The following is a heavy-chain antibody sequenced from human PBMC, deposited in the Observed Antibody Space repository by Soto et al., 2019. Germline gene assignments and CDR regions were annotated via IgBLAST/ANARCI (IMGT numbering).Heavy chain of an antibody. Sequence: PSETLSLTCTVSGGSISSYYWSWIRQPPGKGLEWIGYIYYSGSTNYNPSLKSRVTISVDTSKNQFSLKLNSVTAADTAVYYCARSTSTIFGVITLFFDYWGQGTLVTVSS. J-gene: IGHJ4*02. CDR1: GGSISSYY. CDR2: IYYSGST. D-gene: IGHD3-3*01. CDR3: ARSTSTIFGVITLFFDY. V-gene: IGHV4-59*01.